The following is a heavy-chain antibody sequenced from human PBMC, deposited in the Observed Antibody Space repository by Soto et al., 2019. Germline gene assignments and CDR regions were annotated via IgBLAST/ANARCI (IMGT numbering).Heavy chain of an antibody. Sequence: GGSLRLSCAASGFTFRSCGMHWVRQAPGKGLEWVAVISYDGGNKYYTDSVKGRFTISRDNSKNTLHLQMNSLRAEDTAVYYCAEDQSSSWYYFDYWGQGTLVTVSS. CDR3: AEDQSSSWYYFDY. CDR2: ISYDGGNK. J-gene: IGHJ4*02. D-gene: IGHD6-13*01. V-gene: IGHV3-30*18. CDR1: GFTFRSCG.